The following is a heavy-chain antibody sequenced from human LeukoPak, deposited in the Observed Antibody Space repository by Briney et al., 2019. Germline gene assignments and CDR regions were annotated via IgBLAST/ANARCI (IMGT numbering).Heavy chain of an antibody. V-gene: IGHV4-34*01. CDR1: GGSFSGYY. J-gene: IGHJ4*02. D-gene: IGHD2-2*01. Sequence: SETLSLTCAVYGGSFSGYYWSWIRQPPGKGLEWIGEINHSGSTNYNPSLKSRVTISVDTSKNQFSLKLSSVTAADTAVYYCARGVVPAAIWGQGTLVTVSS. CDR3: ARGVVPAAI. CDR2: INHSGST.